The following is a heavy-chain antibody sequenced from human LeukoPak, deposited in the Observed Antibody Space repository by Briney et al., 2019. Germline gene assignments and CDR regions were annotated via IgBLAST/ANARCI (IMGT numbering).Heavy chain of an antibody. V-gene: IGHV4-59*01. D-gene: IGHD1-14*01. CDR2: IYYSGST. Sequence: SETLPLTCTVSGGSISSYYWSWIRQPPGKGLEWIGYIYYSGSTNYNPPLKSRVTISVDTSKNQFSLKLSSVTAADTAVYYCARDSLAGNVDYWGQGTLVTVSS. CDR1: GGSISSYY. CDR3: ARDSLAGNVDY. J-gene: IGHJ4*02.